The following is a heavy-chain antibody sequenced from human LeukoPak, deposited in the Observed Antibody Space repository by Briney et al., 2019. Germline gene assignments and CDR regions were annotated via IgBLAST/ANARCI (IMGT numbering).Heavy chain of an antibody. CDR1: GFTVSSNY. CDR3: ARGVAVDY. D-gene: IGHD2-15*01. Sequence: PGGSLRLSSAASGFTVSSNYMSWVRQAPGKGLEWVSVIYSGGSTYYADSVKGRFTISRDNSKNTLYLQMNSLRAEDTAVYYCARGVAVDYWGQGTLVTVSS. J-gene: IGHJ4*02. CDR2: IYSGGST. V-gene: IGHV3-66*01.